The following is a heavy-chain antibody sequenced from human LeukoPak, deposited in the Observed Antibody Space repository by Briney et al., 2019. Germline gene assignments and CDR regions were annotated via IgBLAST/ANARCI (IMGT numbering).Heavy chain of an antibody. D-gene: IGHD5-24*01. Sequence: AGRSLTLSCAASGFTFSSYAMHWGRQAPGKGLEWVAVISFDGRNKYYADSVKGPFTISRDNSNNTLYLQMNSLRAEETAVYYCARDRERWLQTFDYWGQGTLVSVSP. CDR2: ISFDGRNK. J-gene: IGHJ4*02. CDR1: GFTFSSYA. CDR3: ARDRERWLQTFDY. V-gene: IGHV3-30*04.